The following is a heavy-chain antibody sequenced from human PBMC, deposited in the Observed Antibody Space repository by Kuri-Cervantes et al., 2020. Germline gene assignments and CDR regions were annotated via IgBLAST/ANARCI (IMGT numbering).Heavy chain of an antibody. CDR3: ATASFYYYMDV. V-gene: IGHV4-59*01. J-gene: IGHJ6*03. CDR1: GGSISSYY. CDR2: IYYSGST. Sequence: SETLSLTCTVSGGSISSYYWSWIRQPPGKGLEWIGYIYYSGSTVYNPSLKSRVTISVDTSKNQFSLKLTSVTAADTAVYYCATASFYYYMDVWGKGTTVTVSS.